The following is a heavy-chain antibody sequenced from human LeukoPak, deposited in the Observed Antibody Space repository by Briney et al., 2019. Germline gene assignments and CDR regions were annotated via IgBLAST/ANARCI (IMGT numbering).Heavy chain of an antibody. J-gene: IGHJ4*02. V-gene: IGHV4-39*01. CDR1: GGSISSSSYY. D-gene: IGHD3-3*01. CDR3: ARLDFWSGYYLDY. Sequence: SETLSLTCTVSGGSISSSSYYWGWIRQPPGKGLERIGSIYYSGSTYYNPSLKSRVTISVDTSKNQFSLKLSSVTAADTAVYYCARLDFWSGYYLDYWGQGSLVTISS. CDR2: IYYSGST.